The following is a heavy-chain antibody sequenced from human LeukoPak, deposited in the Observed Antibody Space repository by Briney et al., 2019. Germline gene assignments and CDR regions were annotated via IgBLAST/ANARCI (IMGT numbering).Heavy chain of an antibody. Sequence: ASVKVSCKASRYTFTGYYMHWVRQAPGQGLEWIGRINPNSGGTSYAQKFQGRVTMTRDTSINTAYMELSGLRSDDTAMYYCARDDYDNGAYDYWGQGTLVIVSS. J-gene: IGHJ4*02. V-gene: IGHV1-2*06. CDR1: RYTFTGYY. CDR3: ARDDYDNGAYDY. D-gene: IGHD3-22*01. CDR2: INPNSGGT.